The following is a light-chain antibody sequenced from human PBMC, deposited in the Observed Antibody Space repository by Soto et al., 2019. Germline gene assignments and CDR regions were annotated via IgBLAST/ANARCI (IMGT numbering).Light chain of an antibody. CDR1: QSISDS. CDR2: AAS. Sequence: DIQMTQSPSSLSASVGDRVTITCRASQSISDSLNWYQQKPGNAPKVLIYAASNLQSGVPSRFSGSGSGTGFTLTINSLQPEDFATYYCQQSSTTPHTFGQGTKVDIK. CDR3: QQSSTTPHT. V-gene: IGKV1-39*01. J-gene: IGKJ2*01.